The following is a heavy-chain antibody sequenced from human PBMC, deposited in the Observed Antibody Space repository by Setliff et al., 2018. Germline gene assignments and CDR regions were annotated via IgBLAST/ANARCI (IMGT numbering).Heavy chain of an antibody. V-gene: IGHV3-74*01. Sequence: PGGSLRLSCAASGFTFSRYWMYWVRQVPGKGLVWVSRINPDGSITNYADPVRGRFTISRDNAKNTLYLQMNSLRAEDTAVYFCASIDWGENFYNTDVWGKGTTVTVSS. CDR1: GFTFSRYW. D-gene: IGHD7-27*01. CDR3: ASIDWGENFYNTDV. J-gene: IGHJ6*03. CDR2: INPDGSIT.